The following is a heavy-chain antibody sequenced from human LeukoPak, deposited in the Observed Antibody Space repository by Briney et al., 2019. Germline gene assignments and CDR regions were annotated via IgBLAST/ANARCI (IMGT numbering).Heavy chain of an antibody. J-gene: IGHJ5*02. CDR3: ARDSYYDSSGHAP. D-gene: IGHD3-22*01. V-gene: IGHV4-61*08. Sequence: SETLSLTCTVSGGSISSGDYYWSWIRQPPGKGLEWIGYIYYSGSTNYNPSLKSRVTISVDTSKNQFSLKLRSVTAADTAVYYCARDSYYDSSGHAPWGQGILVTVSS. CDR2: IYYSGST. CDR1: GGSISSGDYY.